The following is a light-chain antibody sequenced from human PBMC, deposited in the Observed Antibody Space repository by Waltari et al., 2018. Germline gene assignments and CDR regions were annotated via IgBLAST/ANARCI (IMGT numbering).Light chain of an antibody. CDR3: QSFDSSHVV. CDR2: EDN. J-gene: IGLJ2*01. Sequence: FMLTQPHSVSESPGKTVTISCTRSSGNIATNYVQWYQQRPGSAPTKVIYEDNQRPSGVPDRFSCSIDSSSNAAALIISGLKAEDEADYYCQSFDSSHVVFGGGTKLTVL. V-gene: IGLV6-57*03. CDR1: SGNIATNY.